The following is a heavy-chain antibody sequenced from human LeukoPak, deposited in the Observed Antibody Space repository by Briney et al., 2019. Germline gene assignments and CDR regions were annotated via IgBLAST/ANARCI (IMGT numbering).Heavy chain of an antibody. CDR2: INPSGGST. V-gene: IGHV1-46*01. J-gene: IGHJ4*02. D-gene: IGHD3-10*01. Sequence: ASVKVSCKASGYTFTSYYMHWVQQAPGQGLEWMGIINPSGGSTSYAQKFQGRVTMTRDTSTSTVYMELSSLRSEDTAVYYCARGNYYGSGSYYESDYWGQGTLVTVSS. CDR1: GYTFTSYY. CDR3: ARGNYYGSGSYYESDY.